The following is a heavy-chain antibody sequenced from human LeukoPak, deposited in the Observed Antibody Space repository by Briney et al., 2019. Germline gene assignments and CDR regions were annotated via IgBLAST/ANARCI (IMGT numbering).Heavy chain of an antibody. CDR2: INHSGNT. Sequence: SVTLSLTCAVYSESLSGYYWIWISQPPGKGLEWMGEINHSGNTNYNPSLKSRVTIAVDTSKNHFSLKLSSVTAADTAVCYCARGPQYDFWIGYDWFDPWGQGTLVTVSS. CDR3: ARGPQYDFWIGYDWFDP. V-gene: IGHV4-34*01. D-gene: IGHD3-3*01. CDR1: SESLSGYY. J-gene: IGHJ5*02.